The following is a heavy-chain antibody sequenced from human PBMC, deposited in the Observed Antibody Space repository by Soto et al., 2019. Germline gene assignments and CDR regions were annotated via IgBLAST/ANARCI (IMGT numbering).Heavy chain of an antibody. V-gene: IGHV4-34*01. D-gene: IGHD6-19*01. J-gene: IGHJ4*02. CDR2: INHSGST. CDR1: GGSFSGYY. Sequence: SETLSLTCAVYGGSFSGYYWSWIRQPPGKGLEWIGEINHSGSTNYNPSLKSRVTISVDTSKNQFSLKLSSVTAADTAVYYCARWDSSGPYYFDYWGQGTLVTV. CDR3: ARWDSSGPYYFDY.